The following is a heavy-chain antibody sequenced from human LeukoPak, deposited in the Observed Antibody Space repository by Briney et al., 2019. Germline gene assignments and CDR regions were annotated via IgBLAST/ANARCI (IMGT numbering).Heavy chain of an antibody. J-gene: IGHJ4*02. V-gene: IGHV1-24*01. Sequence: GASVKVSCKVSGYTLTELSMHWVRQAPGKGLEWMGGFGPEDGETIYAQKFQGRVTMTEDTSTDTAYMELSSLRSEDTAVYYCATHPWEYDSSELWGQGTLVTVSS. CDR1: GYTLTELS. CDR3: ATHPWEYDSSEL. D-gene: IGHD3-22*01. CDR2: FGPEDGET.